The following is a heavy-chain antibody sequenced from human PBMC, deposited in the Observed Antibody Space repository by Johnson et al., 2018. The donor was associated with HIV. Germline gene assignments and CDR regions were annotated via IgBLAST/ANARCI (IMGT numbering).Heavy chain of an antibody. D-gene: IGHD1-26*01. V-gene: IGHV3-30*02. Sequence: QVQLVESGGGVVQPGGSLRLSCAASGFTFSSYGMHWVRQAPGKGLEWVAFIRYDGSNKYYADSVKGRFTISRDNSKNTLYLQMTSLRAEDTAVYYCAKGRWEATTYDDAFDIWGQGTMVTVSS. CDR3: AKGRWEATTYDDAFDI. CDR2: IRYDGSNK. CDR1: GFTFSSYG. J-gene: IGHJ3*02.